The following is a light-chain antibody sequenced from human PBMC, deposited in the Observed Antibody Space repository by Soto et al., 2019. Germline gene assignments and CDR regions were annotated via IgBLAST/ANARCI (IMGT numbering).Light chain of an antibody. CDR1: RSVSSN. CDR2: GAS. Sequence: EIVMTQSPATLSVSPGERATLSCRASRSVSSNLAWYQQKPGQAPRLLMYGASTRATGIPARFSGSGSGTEFTLTISSLQSEDFAVYYCQHYASSRTFGQGTKVEIK. CDR3: QHYASSRT. V-gene: IGKV3-15*01. J-gene: IGKJ1*01.